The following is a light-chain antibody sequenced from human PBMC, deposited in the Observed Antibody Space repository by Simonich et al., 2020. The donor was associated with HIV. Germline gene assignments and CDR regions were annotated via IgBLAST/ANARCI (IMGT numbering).Light chain of an antibody. CDR2: DVS. V-gene: IGLV2-14*01. J-gene: IGLJ3*02. CDR3: SSYTSSSSLWV. CDR1: SSDVGGYNY. Sequence: QSALTQPASVSGSPGQSITISCTGTSSDVGGYNYVSWYQRHPGKVPKLMIYDVSKRPSGVSNRFSGSKSGNTASLTISGLQAEDEAHYYCSSYTSSSSLWVFGGGTKLTVL.